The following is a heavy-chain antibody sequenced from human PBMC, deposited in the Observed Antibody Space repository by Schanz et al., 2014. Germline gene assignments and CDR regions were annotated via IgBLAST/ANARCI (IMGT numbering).Heavy chain of an antibody. J-gene: IGHJ4*02. Sequence: QVQLQESGPGLVKPSQTLSLTCTVSGGSISSATYYWSWVRQPAGKGLEWIGRIYSRGSSTYNPSRKSRVPISIDTSNNLFTLKLSSVTAADTAVYYCARCGYGSGSYREFDYWGQGTLVTVSS. V-gene: IGHV4-61*02. CDR2: IYSRGSS. CDR3: ARCGYGSGSYREFDY. CDR1: GGSISSATYY. D-gene: IGHD3-10*01.